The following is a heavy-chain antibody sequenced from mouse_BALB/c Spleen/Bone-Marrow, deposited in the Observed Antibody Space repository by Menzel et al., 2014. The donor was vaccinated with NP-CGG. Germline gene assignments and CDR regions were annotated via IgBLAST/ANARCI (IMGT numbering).Heavy chain of an antibody. CDR3: VRGLSYYYGTSYYFDY. Sequence: QVQLKDSGAELVRPGVSVKISCKGSGYTFTDYAMHWVKQSHAKSLEWIGIISSSYGDATYNQKFKGKATMTVDKSSNTAYMELARLTSEDSAIYYCVRGLSYYYGTSYYFDYWGQGTTLTVSS. CDR1: GYTFTDYA. CDR2: ISSSYGDA. V-gene: IGHV1S137*01. D-gene: IGHD1-1*01. J-gene: IGHJ2*01.